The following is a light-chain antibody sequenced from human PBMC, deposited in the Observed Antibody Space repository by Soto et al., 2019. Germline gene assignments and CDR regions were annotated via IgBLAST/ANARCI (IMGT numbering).Light chain of an antibody. V-gene: IGKV1-39*01. CDR3: QQSYSMPPT. J-gene: IGKJ1*01. CDR1: QSINSY. Sequence: DIQMTQSPSSLSASVGDRVTITCRASQSINSYLNWYQQKPGIAPKLLIFVASSLQSGVPSRFSGSGSGTDFTLTITSLQPEDFAIYYCQQSYSMPPTVGQGTKVDIK. CDR2: VAS.